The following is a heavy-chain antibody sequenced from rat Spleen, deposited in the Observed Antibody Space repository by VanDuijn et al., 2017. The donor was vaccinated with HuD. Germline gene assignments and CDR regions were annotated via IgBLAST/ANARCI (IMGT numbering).Heavy chain of an antibody. J-gene: IGHJ3*01. V-gene: IGHV5-25*01. CDR3: ATHGGLYNWFAY. CDR1: GFTFSNYD. CDR2: ISTRGDNT. Sequence: EVHLVESGGGLVQPGRSLKLSCVVSGFTFSNYDMAWVRQAPTKGLEWVASISTRGDNTYYRDSVKGRFTVSRDDAKSTLYLQMDSLRSEDTATYYCATHGGLYNWFAYWGQGTLVTVSS.